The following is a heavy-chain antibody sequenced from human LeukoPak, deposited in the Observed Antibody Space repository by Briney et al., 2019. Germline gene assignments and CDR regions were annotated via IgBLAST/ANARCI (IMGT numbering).Heavy chain of an antibody. CDR1: GFTFNTYD. CDR2: VNSGNSTA. D-gene: IGHD3/OR15-3a*01. Sequence: GGSLRLSCAASGFTFNTYDMNWIRQAPGKGLEWISYVNSGNSTAYYADSVKGRFTISRDNAKNSLYLQMNSLRAEDTAVYYCARLDWQVLSTFDYWGQGILVTVSS. J-gene: IGHJ4*02. V-gene: IGHV3-48*04. CDR3: ARLDWQVLSTFDY.